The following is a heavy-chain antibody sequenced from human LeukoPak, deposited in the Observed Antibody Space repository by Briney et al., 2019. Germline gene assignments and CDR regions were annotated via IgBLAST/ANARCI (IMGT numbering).Heavy chain of an antibody. D-gene: IGHD3-22*01. CDR3: ARRYYYDSSGYVFDP. CDR1: GFTFSSYA. V-gene: IGHV3-30-3*01. Sequence: PGRSLRLSCAASGFTFSSYAMHWVRQAPGKGLEWVAVISYDGSNKYYADSVKARFTISRDNSKNTLYLQMNSLRAEDTAVYYCARRYYYDSSGYVFDPWGQGTLVTVSS. J-gene: IGHJ5*02. CDR2: ISYDGSNK.